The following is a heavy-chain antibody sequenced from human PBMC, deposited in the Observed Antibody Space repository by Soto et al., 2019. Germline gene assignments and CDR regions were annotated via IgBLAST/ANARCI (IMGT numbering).Heavy chain of an antibody. CDR1: GGTFSSYA. CDR3: ARGPPLRGLCLDS. CDR2: IIPIFGTA. J-gene: IGHJ4*02. V-gene: IGHV1-69*13. D-gene: IGHD2-2*01. Sequence: SVKVSCKASGGTFSSYAISWVRQAPGQGLEWMGGIIPIFGTANYAQKFQGRVTITADESTSTAYMELSSLSSEDTAVYYCARGPPLRGLCLDSWGQGTLVTVSS.